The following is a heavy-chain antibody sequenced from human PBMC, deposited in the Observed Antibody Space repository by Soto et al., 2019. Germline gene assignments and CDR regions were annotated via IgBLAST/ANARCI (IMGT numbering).Heavy chain of an antibody. Sequence: GESLRLSCAASGFTFSSYGMHWVRQAPGKGLEWVAVISYDGSNKYYTDSVKGRFTISRDNSKNTLYLQMNSLRAEDTAVYYCASEENVLRYFDWSLSFDYWGQGTLVTVSS. D-gene: IGHD3-9*01. CDR2: ISYDGSNK. CDR3: ASEENVLRYFDWSLSFDY. J-gene: IGHJ4*02. CDR1: GFTFSSYG. V-gene: IGHV3-30*03.